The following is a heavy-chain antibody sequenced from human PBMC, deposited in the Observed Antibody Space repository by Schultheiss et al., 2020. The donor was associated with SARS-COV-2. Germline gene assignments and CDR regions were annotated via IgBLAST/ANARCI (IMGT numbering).Heavy chain of an antibody. CDR3: AKEWNSQGFLNWFDP. CDR2: IIPILGIA. CDR1: GYTFTSYG. Sequence: SVKVSCKASGYTFTSYGISWVRQAPGQGLEWMGRIIPILGIANYAQKFQGRVTITADESTSTAYMELSSLRSEDTAVYYCAKEWNSQGFLNWFDPWGQGTLVTVSS. V-gene: IGHV1-69*04. J-gene: IGHJ5*02. D-gene: IGHD1-7*01.